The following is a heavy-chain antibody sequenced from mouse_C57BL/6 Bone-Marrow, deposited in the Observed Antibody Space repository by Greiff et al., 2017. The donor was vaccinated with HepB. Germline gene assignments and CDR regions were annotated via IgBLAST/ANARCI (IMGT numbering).Heavy chain of an antibody. D-gene: IGHD1-1*01. J-gene: IGHJ1*03. CDR1: GYTFTSYW. V-gene: IGHV1-64*01. Sequence: VQLQQPGAELVKPGASVKLSCKASGYTFTSYWMHWVKQRPGQGLEWIGMIHPNSGSTNYNEKFKSKATLTVDKSSSTAYMQLSSLTSEDSAVYYCARLSDYYGGRSSYWYFDVWGTGTTVTVSS. CDR2: IHPNSGST. CDR3: ARLSDYYGGRSSYWYFDV.